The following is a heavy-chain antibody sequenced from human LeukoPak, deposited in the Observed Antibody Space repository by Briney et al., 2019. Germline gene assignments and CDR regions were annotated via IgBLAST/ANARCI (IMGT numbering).Heavy chain of an antibody. Sequence: PSETLSLTCTVSGGSISSYYWSWIRQPPGKGLEWIGYIYYSGSTNYNPSLKSRVTISVDTSKNQFSLKLSSVTAADTAVYYCARGHSGSHPEDYYYCYGMDVWGQGTTVTVSS. V-gene: IGHV4-59*01. D-gene: IGHD1-26*01. CDR2: IYYSGST. CDR1: GGSISSYY. CDR3: ARGHSGSHPEDYYYCYGMDV. J-gene: IGHJ6*02.